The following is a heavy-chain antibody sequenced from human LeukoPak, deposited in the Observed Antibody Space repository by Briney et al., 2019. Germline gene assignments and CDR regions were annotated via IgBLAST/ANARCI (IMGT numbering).Heavy chain of an antibody. CDR1: GFTFSNAW. D-gene: IGHD3-22*01. J-gene: IGHJ4*02. V-gene: IGHV3-11*04. Sequence: PGGSLRLSCAASGFTFSNAWMSWIRQAPGKGLEWVSYISSSGSTIYYADSVKGRFTISRDNAKNSLYLQMNSLRAEDTAVYYCARAGPYYYDSSGYYSLDYWGQGTLVTVSS. CDR2: ISSSGSTI. CDR3: ARAGPYYYDSSGYYSLDY.